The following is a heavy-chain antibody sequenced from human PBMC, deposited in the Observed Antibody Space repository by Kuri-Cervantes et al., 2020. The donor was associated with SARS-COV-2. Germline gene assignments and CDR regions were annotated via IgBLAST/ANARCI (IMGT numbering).Heavy chain of an antibody. CDR3: ARDARRDEGYHFDY. CDR2: IILIFGTA. J-gene: IGHJ4*02. Sequence: SVKVSCKASGGTFSSYAISWVRQAPGQGLEWMGGIILIFGTANYAQKFQGRVTITTDESTSTAYMELSSLRSEDTAVYYCARDARRDEGYHFDYWGQGTLVTVSS. V-gene: IGHV1-69*05. CDR1: GGTFSSYA. D-gene: IGHD5-24*01.